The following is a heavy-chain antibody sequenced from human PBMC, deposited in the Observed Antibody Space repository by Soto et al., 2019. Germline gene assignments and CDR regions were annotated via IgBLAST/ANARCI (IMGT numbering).Heavy chain of an antibody. J-gene: IGHJ3*02. CDR1: GYTLTIYD. CDR3: ARDLRRASSGWLDDAFDI. D-gene: IGHD6-19*01. CDR2: MNPNSGNT. Sequence: GASVKVPCKASGYTLTIYDINWVRQATGQGFEWMGWMNPNSGNTGYAQKFQGRVTMTRNTSISTAYMELSSLRSEDTAVYYCARDLRRASSGWLDDAFDIWGQGTMVTVS. V-gene: IGHV1-8*01.